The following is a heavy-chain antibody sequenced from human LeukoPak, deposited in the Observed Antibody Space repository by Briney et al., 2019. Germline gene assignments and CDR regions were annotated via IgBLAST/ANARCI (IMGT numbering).Heavy chain of an antibody. Sequence: PGGSLRLSCEASGFTLSNHWMTWVRQAPGKGLEWVATITQGGSDKFYVDSVKGRFTISGDNAKNSLYLQMNSLRAEDTAVYYCARDPFEPWGQGTLVTVSS. CDR1: GFTLSNHW. V-gene: IGHV3-7*01. J-gene: IGHJ5*02. CDR3: ARDPFEP. CDR2: ITQGGSDK.